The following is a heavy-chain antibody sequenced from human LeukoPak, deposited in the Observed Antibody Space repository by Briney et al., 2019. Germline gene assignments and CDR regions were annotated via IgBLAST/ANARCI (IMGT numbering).Heavy chain of an antibody. D-gene: IGHD3-22*01. Sequence: GGSLRLSCAASGMTFINHWMHWVRQAPGKGLVWVSPIKTDGRTTIYADSVKGRFTISRDDGKSTLYLQMNSLRAEDTAIYYCTTGPSFGYEWWGQGTVVTVSS. CDR2: IKTDGRTT. J-gene: IGHJ4*02. CDR1: GMTFINHW. CDR3: TTGPSFGYEW. V-gene: IGHV3-74*01.